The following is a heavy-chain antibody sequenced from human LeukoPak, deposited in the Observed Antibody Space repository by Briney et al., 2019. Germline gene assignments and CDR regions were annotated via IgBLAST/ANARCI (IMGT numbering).Heavy chain of an antibody. V-gene: IGHV4-4*02. D-gene: IGHD3-22*01. CDR2: IYHGGSP. Sequence: SGTLSLTCAVSGDSISSNKWWNWVRQPPGKGLEWIGEIYHGGSPRYNPSLKSRVTIAIDKAKNKFSLNLSSVTAADTAIYYCARQYYYDSSAYYARFDYWGQGTLVTVSS. CDR1: GDSISSNKW. CDR3: ARQYYYDSSAYYARFDY. J-gene: IGHJ4*02.